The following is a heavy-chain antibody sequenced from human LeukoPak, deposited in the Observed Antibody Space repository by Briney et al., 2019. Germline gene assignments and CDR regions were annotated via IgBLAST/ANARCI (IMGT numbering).Heavy chain of an antibody. V-gene: IGHV1-18*01. CDR2: ISAYNGNT. CDR1: GYTFTSYG. CDR3: ARDGRYFDYPELDP. J-gene: IGHJ5*02. Sequence: ASVKVSCKASGYTFTSYGISWVRRAPGQGLEWMGWISAYNGNTNYAQKLQGRVTMTTDTSTSTAYMELRSLRSDDTAVYYCARDGRYFDYPELDPWGQGTLVTVSS. D-gene: IGHD3-9*01.